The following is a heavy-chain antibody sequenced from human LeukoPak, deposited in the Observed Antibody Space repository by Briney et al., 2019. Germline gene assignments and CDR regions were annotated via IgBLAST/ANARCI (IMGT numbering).Heavy chain of an antibody. CDR3: ARDSSRSFTAMVTGGFDY. J-gene: IGHJ4*02. CDR1: GGTFSSYA. CDR2: IIPIFGTA. D-gene: IGHD5-18*01. Sequence: SVKVSCKASGGTFSSYAISWVRQAPGQGLEWMGGIIPIFGTANYAQKFQGRVTITADKSTSTAYMELSSLRSEDTAVYYCARDSSRSFTAMVTGGFDYWGQGTLVTVSS. V-gene: IGHV1-69*06.